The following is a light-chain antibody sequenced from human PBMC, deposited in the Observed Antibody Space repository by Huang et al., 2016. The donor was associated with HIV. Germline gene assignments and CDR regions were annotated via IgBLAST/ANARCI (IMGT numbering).Light chain of an antibody. V-gene: IGKV1-39*01. CDR2: AAA. J-gene: IGKJ2*01. Sequence: DIQMTQSPSSLSASVGDRVTITCRASQRISSYLNWYQQKPGKAPKLLIYAAASLQSGVPSRFSGSGSGTDVTLTISSLQPEDFATYYCQQSYSTPLYTFGQGTKLEIK. CDR1: QRISSY. CDR3: QQSYSTPLYT.